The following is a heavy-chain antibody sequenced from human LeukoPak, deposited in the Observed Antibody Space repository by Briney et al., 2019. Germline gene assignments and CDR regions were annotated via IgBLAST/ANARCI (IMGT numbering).Heavy chain of an antibody. CDR2: IIPIYDTV. V-gene: IGHV1-69*13. D-gene: IGHD3-9*01. CDR3: ARDGRYFDWSPTYYYYYYMDV. J-gene: IGHJ6*03. CDR1: GGTFSSYA. Sequence: SVKVSCKASGGTFSSYAISWVRQAPGQGLEWMGGIIPIYDTVNYAQNFQGRITITADQSTSTAYMELSSLRSEDTAVYYCARDGRYFDWSPTYYYYYYMDVWGKGTTVTVSS.